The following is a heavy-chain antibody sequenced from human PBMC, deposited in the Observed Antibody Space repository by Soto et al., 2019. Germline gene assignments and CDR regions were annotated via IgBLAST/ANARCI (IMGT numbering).Heavy chain of an antibody. Sequence: PGESLKISCKGSGYSFSGYWITRVRPKPGKSPAWMGRIDPSDSQTYYSPSFRGHVTISATKSITTVFLQWSSLRASDTAMYYCARQIYDSDTGPNFQYYFDSWGQGTPVTVSS. CDR3: ARQIYDSDTGPNFQYYFDS. CDR1: GYSFSGYW. D-gene: IGHD3-22*01. V-gene: IGHV5-10-1*01. CDR2: IDPSDSQT. J-gene: IGHJ4*02.